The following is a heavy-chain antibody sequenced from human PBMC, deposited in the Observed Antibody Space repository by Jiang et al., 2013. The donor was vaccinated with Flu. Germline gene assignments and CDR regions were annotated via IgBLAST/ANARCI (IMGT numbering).Heavy chain of an antibody. V-gene: IGHV4-39*07. CDR3: ARQAMTPVTLDAFDI. D-gene: IGHD4-11*01. CDR1: GGSISSNNYY. CDR2: VHYSGST. J-gene: IGHJ3*02. Sequence: GSGLVKPSETLSVTCSVSGGSISSNNYYWGWIRQPPGKGLEWFGSVHYSGSTYYNPSLKSRVTISIDTSKNQFSLKVSSVKAADTAVYYCARQAMTPVTLDAFDIWGQGTVATVSS.